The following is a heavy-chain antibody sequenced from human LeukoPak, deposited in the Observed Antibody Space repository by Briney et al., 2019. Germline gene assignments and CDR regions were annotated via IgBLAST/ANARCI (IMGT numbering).Heavy chain of an antibody. J-gene: IGHJ1*01. Sequence: SETLSLTCSVSGDSVSRSDSYWDWIRQPPGKGLEWIGTIYYSGRTYYSPSLKSRVTMSVDPSNNQFSLNLRSVTAADTAVYYCARQRYYDGSGYLEWGQGTLLSVSS. CDR3: ARQRYYDGSGYLE. V-gene: IGHV4-39*01. D-gene: IGHD3-22*01. CDR2: IYYSGRT. CDR1: GDSVSRSDSY.